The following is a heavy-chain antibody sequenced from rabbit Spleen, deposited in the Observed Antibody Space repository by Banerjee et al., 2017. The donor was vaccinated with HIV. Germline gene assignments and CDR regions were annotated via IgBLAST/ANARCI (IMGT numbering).Heavy chain of an antibody. D-gene: IGHD7-1*01. CDR3: AKDGDPGYGGYGSGFSL. V-gene: IGHV1S40*01. CDR1: GLSFSSNVY. J-gene: IGHJ4*01. Sequence: LVEAGGDQVVPGACVTLICSASGLSFSSNVYMFWVGRAPGQGLVWSVCIYICSGSTYYKSWVKNRFTISNTTSNTVTLQMTSLTAADTAAYFCAKDGDPGYGGYGSGFSLWGPGTLVTVS. CDR2: IYICSGST.